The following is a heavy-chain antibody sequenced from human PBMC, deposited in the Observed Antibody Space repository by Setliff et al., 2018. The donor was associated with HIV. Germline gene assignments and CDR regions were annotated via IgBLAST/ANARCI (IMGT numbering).Heavy chain of an antibody. J-gene: IGHJ6*02. CDR3: ARDRKVGPIASLVRYNYGMDV. CDR1: GFTFSNYW. CDR2: INQDGSEK. Sequence: PGGSLRLSCVASGFTFSNYWMSWVRQAPGKGLEWVANINQDGSEKYFVDSVKGRFTFSRDNAKNSLYLQMNSLRVEDTAVYYCARDRKVGPIASLVRYNYGMDVWGQGTTVTVS. D-gene: IGHD6-6*01. V-gene: IGHV3-7*01.